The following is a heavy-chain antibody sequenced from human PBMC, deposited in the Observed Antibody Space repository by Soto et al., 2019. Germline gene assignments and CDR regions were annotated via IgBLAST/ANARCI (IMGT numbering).Heavy chain of an antibody. V-gene: IGHV3-23*01. Sequence: PGGSLRLSCAASGFTFSVSAMGWVRQAPGTGLEWVALISGSGTTTYYTDSVRGRFTISRDNSKSTLYLQLNSLRAEDTAVYYCATQDFRGATGTTWGQGSLVTVSS. CDR2: ISGSGTTT. CDR3: ATQDFRGATGTT. D-gene: IGHD1-1*01. CDR1: GFTFSVSA. J-gene: IGHJ4*02.